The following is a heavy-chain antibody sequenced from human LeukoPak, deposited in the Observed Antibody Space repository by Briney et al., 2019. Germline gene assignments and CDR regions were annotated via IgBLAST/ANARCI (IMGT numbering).Heavy chain of an antibody. CDR2: ISSSSSYI. V-gene: IGHV3-21*04. Sequence: PGGSLRLSCAASGFTFSSYSMNWVRQAPGKGLEWVSSISSSSSYIYYADSVKGRFTISRDNAKNSLYLQMNSLRAEDTAVYYCAKEEGYPERWLYWGQGTLVTVSS. D-gene: IGHD6-19*01. J-gene: IGHJ4*02. CDR1: GFTFSSYS. CDR3: AKEEGYPERWLY.